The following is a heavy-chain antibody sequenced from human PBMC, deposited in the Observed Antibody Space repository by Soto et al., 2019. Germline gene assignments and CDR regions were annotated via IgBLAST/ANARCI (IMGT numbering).Heavy chain of an antibody. CDR2: INPNRGGT. CDR1: GYTFTGYY. D-gene: IGHD3-22*01. CDR3: ARDDYYDSSGYRRRYYYGMDV. J-gene: IGHJ6*02. V-gene: IGHV1-2*04. Sequence: ASVKVSCKASGYTFTGYYMHWVRQAPGQGLEWMGWINPNRGGTNYAQKFQGWVTMTRDTSISTAYMELSRLRSDDTAVYYCARDDYYDSSGYRRRYYYGMDVWGQGTTVTVSS.